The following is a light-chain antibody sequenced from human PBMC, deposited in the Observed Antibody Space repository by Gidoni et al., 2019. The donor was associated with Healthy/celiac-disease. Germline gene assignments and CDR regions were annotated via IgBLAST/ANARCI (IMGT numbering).Light chain of an antibody. CDR3: QQDDNLPRGFT. V-gene: IGKV1-33*01. CDR1: QDISNY. CDR2: DAS. J-gene: IGKJ3*01. Sequence: DIQMTQSPSSLSASVGDRVTITCQASQDISNYLNWYQQKPGKAPKLLIYDASNLETGVPSRFSGSGSGTDFTFTISSLQPEDIATYYCQQDDNLPRGFTFGPGTKVDIK.